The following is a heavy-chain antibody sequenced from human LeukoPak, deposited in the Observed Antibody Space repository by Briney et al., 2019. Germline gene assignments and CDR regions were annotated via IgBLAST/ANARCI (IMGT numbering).Heavy chain of an antibody. CDR3: ARVTIHPNWFDP. D-gene: IGHD3-9*01. V-gene: IGHV1-69*13. CDR2: IIPIFGTA. Sequence: ASVKVSCKASGGTFSSYAISWVRQAPGQGLEWMGGIIPIFGTANYAQKFQGRVTITADESTSTPYMELSSLRSEDTAVYYCARVTIHPNWFDPWGQGTLVTVSS. CDR1: GGTFSSYA. J-gene: IGHJ5*02.